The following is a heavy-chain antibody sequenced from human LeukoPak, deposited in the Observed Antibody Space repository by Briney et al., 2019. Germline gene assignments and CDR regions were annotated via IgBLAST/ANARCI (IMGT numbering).Heavy chain of an antibody. D-gene: IGHD6-13*01. CDR2: ISYDGSNK. CDR3: TTDEAAGTDY. V-gene: IGHV3-30*03. J-gene: IGHJ4*02. CDR1: GFTFSSYG. Sequence: GRSLRLSCAASGFTFSSYGMHWVRQAPGKGLEWVAVISYDGSNKYYADSVKGRFTISRDNSKNTLYLQMNSLRAEDTAVYYCTTDEAAGTDYWGQGTLVTVSS.